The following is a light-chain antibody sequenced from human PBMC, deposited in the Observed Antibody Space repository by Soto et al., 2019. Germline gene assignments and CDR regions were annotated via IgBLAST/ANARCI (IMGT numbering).Light chain of an antibody. CDR2: KAS. V-gene: IGKV1-5*03. CDR3: QQYNSYPWT. J-gene: IGKJ1*01. Sequence: VQMTQSPSSLSASVGDRVTITCRASQSISSYLNWYQQKPGKAPKLLIYKASSLESGVPSRFSGSGSGTEFTLTISSLQPYDFATYYCQQYNSYPWTFGQGTKVDIK. CDR1: QSISSY.